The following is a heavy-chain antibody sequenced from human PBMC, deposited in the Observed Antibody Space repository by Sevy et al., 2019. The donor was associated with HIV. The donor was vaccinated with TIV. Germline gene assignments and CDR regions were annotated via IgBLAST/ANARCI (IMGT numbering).Heavy chain of an antibody. Sequence: GGSLRLSCAASGFTFSSYAMSWVRQAPGKGLEWVPAISGSGGSTYYADSVKGRFTISRDNSKNTLYLQMNSLRAEDTAVYYCAKADPSCSSTSCYYGAFDYWGQGTLVTVSS. D-gene: IGHD2-2*01. J-gene: IGHJ4*02. V-gene: IGHV3-23*01. CDR1: GFTFSSYA. CDR2: ISGSGGST. CDR3: AKADPSCSSTSCYYGAFDY.